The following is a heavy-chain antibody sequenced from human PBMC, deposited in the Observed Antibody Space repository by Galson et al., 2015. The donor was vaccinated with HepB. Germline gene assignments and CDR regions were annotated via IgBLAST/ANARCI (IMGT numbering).Heavy chain of an antibody. CDR1: GFTFSSYA. D-gene: IGHD3-22*01. Sequence: SLRLSCAASGFTFSSYAMHWVRQAPGKGLEWVAVISYDGSNKYYADSVKGRFTISRDNSKNTLYLQMNSLRAEDTAVYYCARGGNTMIVVVTEEDWYFDLWGRGTLVTVSS. CDR2: ISYDGSNK. V-gene: IGHV3-30*04. CDR3: ARGGNTMIVVVTEEDWYFDL. J-gene: IGHJ2*01.